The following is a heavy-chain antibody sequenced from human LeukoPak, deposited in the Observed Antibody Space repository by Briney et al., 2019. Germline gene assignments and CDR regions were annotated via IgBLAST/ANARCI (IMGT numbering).Heavy chain of an antibody. D-gene: IGHD2-21*02. CDR3: ARAAYCGGDCYSKTFDY. Sequence: ASVKVSCKASGYTFTSYYMHWVRQAPGQGLEWMRIINPSGGSTSYAQKFQGRVTMTRDTSTSTVYMELSSLRSEDTAVYYCARAAYCGGDCYSKTFDYWGQGTLVTVSS. J-gene: IGHJ4*02. CDR2: INPSGGST. CDR1: GYTFTSYY. V-gene: IGHV1-46*01.